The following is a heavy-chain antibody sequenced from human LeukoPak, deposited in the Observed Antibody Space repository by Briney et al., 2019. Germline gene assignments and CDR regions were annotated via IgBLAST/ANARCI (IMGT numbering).Heavy chain of an antibody. CDR1: GYTFTGYY. V-gene: IGHV1-2*02. CDR2: INPDSATT. CDR3: ARVSRDSRGYYYGY. Sequence: GASVKVSCKASGYTFTGYYMHWVRQAPGQGLEWMGWINPDSATTNYAQKFQGRVTMTRNTSISTAYMELSSLRSDDTAVYYCARVSRDSRGYYYGYWGQGTLVTVSS. J-gene: IGHJ4*02. D-gene: IGHD3-22*01.